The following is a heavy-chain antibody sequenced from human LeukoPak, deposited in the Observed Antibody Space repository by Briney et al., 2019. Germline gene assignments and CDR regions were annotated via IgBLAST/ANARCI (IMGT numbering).Heavy chain of an antibody. D-gene: IGHD3-22*01. V-gene: IGHV4-39*01. Sequence: PSETLSLTCTVSGGSISSSSYYWGWIRQPRGKGLEWIGRIYYSGSTYYNPSLKSRVTISVDTSKNQFSLKLSSVTAADTAVYYCARLRYYYDSSGYYRYFDYWGQGTLVTVSS. CDR1: GGSISSSSYY. CDR2: IYYSGST. CDR3: ARLRYYYDSSGYYRYFDY. J-gene: IGHJ4*02.